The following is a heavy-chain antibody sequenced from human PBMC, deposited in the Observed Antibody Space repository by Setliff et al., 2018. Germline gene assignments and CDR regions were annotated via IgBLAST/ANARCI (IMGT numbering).Heavy chain of an antibody. CDR3: ARTVGYSSVWYDGDWFDP. CDR2: IDWDDEK. V-gene: IGHV2-70*04. D-gene: IGHD6-19*01. Sequence: TLSLTCTVSGDSISSTSNVRVSWIRQPPGKALEWLARIDWDDEKFYRTSLTTRLTISKDTSKNQVILTMTNMDPADTATYYCARTVGYSSVWYDGDWFDPWGQGTLVTVSS. J-gene: IGHJ5*02. CDR1: GDSISSTSNVR.